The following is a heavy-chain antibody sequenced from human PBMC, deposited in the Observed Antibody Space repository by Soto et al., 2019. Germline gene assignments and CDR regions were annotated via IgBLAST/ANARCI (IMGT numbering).Heavy chain of an antibody. J-gene: IGHJ4*02. CDR1: GGSINNYF. Sequence: SETLSLTCTVSGGSINNYFWSWIRQPPGKGLEWIGYINNSGSTKYNPSLKGRFTISRDNAKNSLYLQMNSLRAEDTAVYYCVRLDTAMGFRYWGQGTQVTVSS. CDR3: VRLDTAMGFRY. V-gene: IGHV4-4*08. D-gene: IGHD5-18*01. CDR2: INNSGST.